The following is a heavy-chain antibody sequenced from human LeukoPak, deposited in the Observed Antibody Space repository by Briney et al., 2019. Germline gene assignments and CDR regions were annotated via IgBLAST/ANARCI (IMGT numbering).Heavy chain of an antibody. V-gene: IGHV1-46*01. CDR2: INPSGGST. Sequence: GASVKVSCKASGYTFTSYYMHWVRQAPGQGLEWMGIINPSGGSTSYAQKFQGRVTMTRDMSTSTVYMELSSLRSEDTAVYYCARDGFMTTVWGVYFDYWGQGTLVTVSS. CDR3: ARDGFMTTVWGVYFDY. J-gene: IGHJ4*02. CDR1: GYTFTSYY. D-gene: IGHD4-17*01.